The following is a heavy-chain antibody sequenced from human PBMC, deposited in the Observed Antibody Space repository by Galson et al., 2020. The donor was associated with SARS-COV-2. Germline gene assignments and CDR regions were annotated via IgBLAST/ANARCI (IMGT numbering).Heavy chain of an antibody. D-gene: IGHD6-13*01. V-gene: IGHV3-66*01. CDR2: IYTGGQT. CDR3: ESGYRSRRYTIDQ. Sequence: SCAVSGFRVSSTYMSWVRQTPGKGLEWVSIIYTGGQTYYGDSVKGSFTISRHTSKNTRYLQINNVRDEDTAVYYCESGYRSRRYTIDQWGQGTQVTVSS. J-gene: IGHJ1*01. CDR1: GFRVSSTY.